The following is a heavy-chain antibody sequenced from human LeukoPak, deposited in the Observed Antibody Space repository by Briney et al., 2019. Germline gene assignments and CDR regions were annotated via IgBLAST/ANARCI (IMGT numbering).Heavy chain of an antibody. V-gene: IGHV4-59*01. CDR1: GGSISSYY. CDR2: IYYSGST. D-gene: IGHD2-2*01. J-gene: IGHJ4*02. CDR3: ARGPGYCSGTSCYEIDH. Sequence: PSETLSLTCTVSGGSISSYYWSWIRQPPGKGLEWIGYIYYSGSTNYNPSLKSRVTISVDTSKNQFSLKLSSVTPADTAVYYCARGPGYCSGTSCYEIDHWGQGTLVTVSS.